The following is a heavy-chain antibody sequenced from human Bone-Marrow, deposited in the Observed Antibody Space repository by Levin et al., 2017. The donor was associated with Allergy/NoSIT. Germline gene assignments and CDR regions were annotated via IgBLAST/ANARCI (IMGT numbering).Heavy chain of an antibody. Sequence: SGPTLVKPTQTLTLTCTFSGFSLDTSLMAVGWIRQPPGKALEWLALIYWDDDRRYSPSLKNRLTITKDTSRNQVVLTMINMVPVDTATYYCAHFNPDTNGSAFKAWGQGISVTVSS. J-gene: IGHJ5*02. D-gene: IGHD2-8*01. CDR1: GFSLDTSLMA. CDR3: AHFNPDTNGSAFKA. CDR2: IYWDDDR. V-gene: IGHV2-5*02.